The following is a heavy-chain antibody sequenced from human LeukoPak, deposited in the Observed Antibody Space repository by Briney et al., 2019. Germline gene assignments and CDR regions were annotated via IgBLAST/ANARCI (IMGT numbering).Heavy chain of an antibody. J-gene: IGHJ4*02. CDR2: IKSKTDGGTT. CDR3: TTDYSSSTRNDY. V-gene: IGHV3-15*01. Sequence: GGSLRLSCAASGFTFSNAWMSWVRQAPGKGLEWVGRIKSKTDGGTTDYAAPVKGRFTISRDDSKNTLYLQMNSLKTEDTAVYHCTTDYSSSTRNDYWGQGTLVTVSS. CDR1: GFTFSNAW. D-gene: IGHD6-13*01.